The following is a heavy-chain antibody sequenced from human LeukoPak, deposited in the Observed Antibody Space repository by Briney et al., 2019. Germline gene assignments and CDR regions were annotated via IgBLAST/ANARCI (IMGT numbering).Heavy chain of an antibody. CDR1: GYTFTSYD. D-gene: IGHD6-6*01. J-gene: IGHJ6*02. CDR3: ARASPLYYYYGMDV. Sequence: ASVKVSCKASGYTFTSYDINWVRQATGQGLKWMGWMNPNSGNTGYAQKFQGRVTMTRNTSISTAYMELSSLRSEDTAVYYCARASPLYYYYGMDVWGQGTTVTVSS. CDR2: MNPNSGNT. V-gene: IGHV1-8*01.